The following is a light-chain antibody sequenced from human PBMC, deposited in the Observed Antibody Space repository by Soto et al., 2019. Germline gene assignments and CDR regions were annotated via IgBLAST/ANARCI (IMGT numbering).Light chain of an antibody. V-gene: IGKV3-20*01. CDR2: GAS. Sequence: EIVLTQSPGTLSLSPGERATLSCRASQSVSSSYLAWYQQKPGQAPRLLIYGASSRATGIPDRFSGSGSGTDVTLTISRLEPEDFAVYYFQQYGSSLFTFGPGTKVDIK. CDR3: QQYGSSLFT. J-gene: IGKJ3*01. CDR1: QSVSSSY.